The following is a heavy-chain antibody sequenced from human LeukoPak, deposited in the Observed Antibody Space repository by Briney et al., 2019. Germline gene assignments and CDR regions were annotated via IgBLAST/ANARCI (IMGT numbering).Heavy chain of an antibody. CDR3: ARGRLGATY. CDR2: IHHSGTT. CDR1: GGSVSRGSYY. Sequence: SATLSLTCTVSGGSVSRGSYYWSWTRQPPGKGLEWIGYIHHSGTTNYSPSLKSRVTISVDMSKNQFFLNLTSVTAADTAVYYCARGRLGATYWGQGTLVTVSS. D-gene: IGHD1-26*01. V-gene: IGHV4-61*01. J-gene: IGHJ4*02.